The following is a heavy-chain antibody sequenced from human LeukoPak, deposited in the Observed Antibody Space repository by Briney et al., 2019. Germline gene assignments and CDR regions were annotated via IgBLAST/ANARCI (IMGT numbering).Heavy chain of an antibody. CDR1: GFTFSSYA. J-gene: IGHJ6*03. Sequence: GGTLRLSCAASGFTFSSYAMNWVRQAPGKGLEWVSGLSGSGGSTYYADSVKGRFTISRDNSKNTLYLQMNSLRAEDTAVYYCAKDGLGGFGDYMDVWGKGTTVTISS. D-gene: IGHD3-10*01. V-gene: IGHV3-23*01. CDR3: AKDGLGGFGDYMDV. CDR2: LSGSGGST.